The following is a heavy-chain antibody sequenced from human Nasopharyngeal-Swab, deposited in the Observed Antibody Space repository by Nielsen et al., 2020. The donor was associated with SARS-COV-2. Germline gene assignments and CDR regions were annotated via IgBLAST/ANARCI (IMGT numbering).Heavy chain of an antibody. V-gene: IGHV4-39*07. Sequence: GSLRLSCTVSGGSISSSSYYWGWIRQPPGKGLEWIGSIYYSGSTYYNPSLKSRVTISVDTSKNQFSLKLSSVTAADTAVYYCARDNFGVGISMDVWGQGTTVTVSS. D-gene: IGHD3-3*01. CDR1: GGSISSSSYY. CDR2: IYYSGST. CDR3: ARDNFGVGISMDV. J-gene: IGHJ6*02.